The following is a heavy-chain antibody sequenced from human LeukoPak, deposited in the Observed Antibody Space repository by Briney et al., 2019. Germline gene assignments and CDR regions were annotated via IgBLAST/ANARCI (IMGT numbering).Heavy chain of an antibody. Sequence: PSETLSLTCTVSDDSVSSGSHYWSWIRQPPGKGLEWIGYIYYSGSTNYNPSLKSRVTISIDTSKNQFSLKLSSVTAADTAVYYCVRAARYYWFDPWGQGTLVTVSS. CDR1: DDSVSSGSHY. CDR2: IYYSGST. D-gene: IGHD1-14*01. J-gene: IGHJ5*02. V-gene: IGHV4-61*01. CDR3: VRAARYYWFDP.